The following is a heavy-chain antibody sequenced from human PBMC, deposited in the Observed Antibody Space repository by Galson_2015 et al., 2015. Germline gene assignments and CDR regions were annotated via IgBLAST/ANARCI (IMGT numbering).Heavy chain of an antibody. CDR2: IDPSDSYI. D-gene: IGHD2-2*01. V-gene: IGHV5-10-1*01. J-gene: IGHJ3*02. CDR1: GYNFTSYW. Sequence: QSGAEVKKPGESLRISCKGSGYNFTSYWFSWVRQMPGKGLEWMGRIDPSDSYINYSPSFQGHVTISADKSITTAYLQWSSLEASDTAMYYCATKTLYCSSSGCYYDAFDIWGQGTMVTVSS. CDR3: ATKTLYCSSSGCYYDAFDI.